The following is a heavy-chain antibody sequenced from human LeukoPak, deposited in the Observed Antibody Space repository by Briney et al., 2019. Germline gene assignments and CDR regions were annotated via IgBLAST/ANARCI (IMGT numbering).Heavy chain of an antibody. CDR2: IKQDGSEK. CDR3: ARRPFEYYDFWSGYYLFDY. V-gene: IGHV3-7*01. CDR1: GFTLSSYW. Sequence: PGGALRLSCAAPGFTLSSYWMRSVPQAPGKGLGWVASIKQDGSEKYYVDSVKSRLTISTDNAKNSLYLQMNSLRAEDTAVYYCARRPFEYYDFWSGYYLFDYWGQGTLVTVSS. D-gene: IGHD3-3*01. J-gene: IGHJ4*02.